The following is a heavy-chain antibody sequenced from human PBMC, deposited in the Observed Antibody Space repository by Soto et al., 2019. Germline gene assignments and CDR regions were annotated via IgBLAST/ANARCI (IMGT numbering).Heavy chain of an antibody. CDR1: GGTFSSYA. J-gene: IGHJ3*02. CDR2: IIPIFGTA. Sequence: SVKVSCKASGGTFSSYAISWVRQAPGQGLEWMGGIIPIFGTANYAQKFQGRVTITADESTSTAYMELSSLRSEDTAVYYCASPKASTTMIVAGAFDIWGQGTMVTVSS. V-gene: IGHV1-69*13. D-gene: IGHD3-22*01. CDR3: ASPKASTTMIVAGAFDI.